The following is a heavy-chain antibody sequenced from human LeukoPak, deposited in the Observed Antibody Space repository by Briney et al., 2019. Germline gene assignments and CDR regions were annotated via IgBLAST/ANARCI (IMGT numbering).Heavy chain of an antibody. CDR3: AANDYWDGFDI. CDR1: GGSISSSSNY. CDR2: IYYSGST. Sequence: PSETLSLTCTVSGGSISSSSNYWGWIRQPPGKGLEWIGSIYYSGSTYYNPSLKSRVTISVDTSKNQFSLKLSSVTAADTAVYYCAANDYWDGFDIWGQGTMVTVSS. J-gene: IGHJ3*02. D-gene: IGHD4-11*01. V-gene: IGHV4-39*07.